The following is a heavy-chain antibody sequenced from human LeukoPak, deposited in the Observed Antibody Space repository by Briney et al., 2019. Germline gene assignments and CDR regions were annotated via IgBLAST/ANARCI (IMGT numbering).Heavy chain of an antibody. CDR1: GFTVSSNY. Sequence: GGSLRLSCAASGFTVSSNYMSWVRQAPGKGLEWVSAISGSGGSTYYADSVKGRFTISRDNSKNTLYLQMNSLRAEDTAVYYCAKRPRGVQDYWGQGTLVTVSS. V-gene: IGHV3-23*01. CDR2: ISGSGGST. D-gene: IGHD3-10*01. CDR3: AKRPRGVQDY. J-gene: IGHJ4*02.